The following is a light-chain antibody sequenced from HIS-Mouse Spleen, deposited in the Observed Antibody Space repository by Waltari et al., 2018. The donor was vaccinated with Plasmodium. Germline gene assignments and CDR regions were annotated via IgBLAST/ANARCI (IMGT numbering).Light chain of an antibody. CDR2: KAS. V-gene: IGKV1-5*03. CDR3: QQYNSYSWT. CDR1: QSISSR. J-gene: IGKJ1*01. Sequence: DIQMTQSPSTLSASVRDRVTITCRASQSISSRLAWYQQKQGKAPKLLIYKASSLESGVPSRFSGSGSGTEFTLTISSLQPDDFATYYCQQYNSYSWTFGQGTKVEIK.